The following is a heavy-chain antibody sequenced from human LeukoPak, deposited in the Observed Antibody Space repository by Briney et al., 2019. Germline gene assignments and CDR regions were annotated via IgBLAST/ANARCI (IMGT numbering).Heavy chain of an antibody. CDR3: ARRSVAGTWDFDY. CDR1: GFTFSDFY. D-gene: IGHD6-19*01. Sequence: GGSLRLSCAASGFTFSDFYMSWVRQAPGKGLEWLSYISSSSSTANYADSVKGRFTISRDNAKNSLYLQLNSLRAEDTAVYYCARRSVAGTWDFDYWGQGTLVTVSS. J-gene: IGHJ4*02. V-gene: IGHV3-11*03. CDR2: ISSSSSTA.